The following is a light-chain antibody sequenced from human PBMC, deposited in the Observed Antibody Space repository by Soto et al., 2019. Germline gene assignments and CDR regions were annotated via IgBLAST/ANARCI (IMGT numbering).Light chain of an antibody. V-gene: IGLV2-14*01. Sequence: QSALTQPASVSGSPGQSITVSCTGTDTDIGGADYVSWYQQHPGKAPKLIIYEVSHRPSGISSRFSGSKSGTTASLTISRLQTEDEAHYFCGSYTSAHTLEGIIFGGGTK. CDR3: GSYTSAHTLEGII. J-gene: IGLJ2*01. CDR1: DTDIGGADY. CDR2: EVS.